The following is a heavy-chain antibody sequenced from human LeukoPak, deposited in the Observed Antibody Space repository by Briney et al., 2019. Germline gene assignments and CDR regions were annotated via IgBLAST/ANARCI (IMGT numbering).Heavy chain of an antibody. CDR2: IYTSGST. D-gene: IGHD3-10*01. J-gene: IGHJ4*02. CDR3: ARGRAPYGSGSYSDY. Sequence: PSQTLSLTCTVSGGSISSGSYYWSWIRQPAGKGLEWIGRIYTSGSTNYNPSLKSRVTISVDTSKNQFSLKLSSVTAADTAVYYCARGRAPYGSGSYSDYWGQGTLVTVSS. V-gene: IGHV4-61*02. CDR1: GGSISSGSYY.